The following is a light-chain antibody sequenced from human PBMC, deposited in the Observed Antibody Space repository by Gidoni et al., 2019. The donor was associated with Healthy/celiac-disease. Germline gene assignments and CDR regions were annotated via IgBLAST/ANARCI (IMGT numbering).Light chain of an antibody. J-gene: IGKJ5*01. CDR2: KAS. Sequence: DIQMTPSPSTLSASVGDRVTITCRASQSISSWLAWYQQKPGKAPKLLIYKASSLESGVPSRFSGSGSGTEFTLTISSLQPDDFATYYYQQYNSYSITFGQGTRLEIK. CDR1: QSISSW. V-gene: IGKV1-5*03. CDR3: QQYNSYSIT.